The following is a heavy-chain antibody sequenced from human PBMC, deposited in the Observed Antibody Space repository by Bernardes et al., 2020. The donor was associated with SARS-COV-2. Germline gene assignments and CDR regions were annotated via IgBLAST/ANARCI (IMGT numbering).Heavy chain of an antibody. V-gene: IGHV3-30*03. CDR3: ATDRKYYDFWSGYFPSDDTYYCYCGMDG. D-gene: IGHD3-3*01. J-gene: IGHJ6*02. CDR1: GFTFSSSG. CDR2: ISYAGSNQ. Sequence: GGSLRLSCAASGFTFSSSGMHWVRQAPGKGLEWVAVISYAGSNQYYAASVTGRFTISKNNSKNTLYLQMNGLRAEDTAVYYCATDRKYYDFWSGYFPSDDTYYCYCGMDGWGQGTTVTVSS.